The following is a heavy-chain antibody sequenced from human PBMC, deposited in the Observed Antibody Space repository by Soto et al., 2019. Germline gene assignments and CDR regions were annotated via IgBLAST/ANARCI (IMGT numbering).Heavy chain of an antibody. D-gene: IGHD3-22*01. CDR3: ALRGMAVVPEY. CDR2: LYYGRSA. Sequence: QVQLQESGPGLVKPSETLSLTCAVSGDSISSYYCMWIRQPPGKGLESIGYLYYGRSANYNPSLRSRVTLSVDTSTNQCSLTLSSMTAAATAVYYCALRGMAVVPEYWGQGTLVTVSS. J-gene: IGHJ4*02. V-gene: IGHV4-59*01. CDR1: GDSISSYY.